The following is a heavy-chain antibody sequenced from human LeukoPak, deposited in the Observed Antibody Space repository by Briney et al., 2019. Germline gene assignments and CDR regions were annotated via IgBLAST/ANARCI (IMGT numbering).Heavy chain of an antibody. Sequence: NSSETLSLTCTVSGGSISSSTYYWGWIRQPPGRGLEWIGSIYYSGITYYNPSLKSRVTISVDTSKNQFSPNLSSVTAADTAVYYCARVSYYDSSGYSTYYFDYWGQGTLVTVSS. D-gene: IGHD3-22*01. CDR2: IYYSGIT. CDR3: ARVSYYDSSGYSTYYFDY. J-gene: IGHJ4*02. V-gene: IGHV4-39*07. CDR1: GGSISSSTYY.